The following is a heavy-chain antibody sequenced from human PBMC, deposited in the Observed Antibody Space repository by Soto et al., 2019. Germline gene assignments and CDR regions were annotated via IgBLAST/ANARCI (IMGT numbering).Heavy chain of an antibody. CDR1: GVTFSSYA. CDR3: ARDYSNEGYSYSDSYYGMDV. Sequence: QVQLVQSGAEVKKPGSSVKVSCKASGVTFSSYASSWVRQAPGQGLEWMGGIIPIFGTANYAKKFQGRVTITADESTSTAYMQLRSLRSEDTAVYYCARDYSNEGYSYSDSYYGMDVWGQGTTVTVSS. D-gene: IGHD5-18*01. V-gene: IGHV1-69*01. J-gene: IGHJ6*01. CDR2: IIPIFGTA.